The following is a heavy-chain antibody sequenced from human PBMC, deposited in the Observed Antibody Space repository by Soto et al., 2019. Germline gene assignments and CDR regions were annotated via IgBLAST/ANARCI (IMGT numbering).Heavy chain of an antibody. D-gene: IGHD3-22*01. Sequence: PSETLSLTCTVSGGSISSGDYYWSWIRQPPGKGLEWIGYIYYSGSTYYNPSLKSRVTISVDTSKNQFSLKLSSVTAADTAVYYCASSLYYYDSSGADAFDIWGQGTMVTVSS. J-gene: IGHJ3*02. CDR1: GGSISSGDYY. CDR2: IYYSGST. CDR3: ASSLYYYDSSGADAFDI. V-gene: IGHV4-30-4*01.